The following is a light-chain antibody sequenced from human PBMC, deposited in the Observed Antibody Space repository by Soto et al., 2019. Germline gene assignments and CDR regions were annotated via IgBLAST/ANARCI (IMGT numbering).Light chain of an antibody. CDR2: DAS. Sequence: DIQMTQSPSSVSASVGDRVSSTCQASQDISNYLNWYQQKPGKAPKILIYDASVLEAGVPSRFSGGGSGTHFTLTISSLQAEDVATYYCQQFDNLPLTFGGGTKVEIK. CDR1: QDISNY. J-gene: IGKJ4*01. CDR3: QQFDNLPLT. V-gene: IGKV1-33*01.